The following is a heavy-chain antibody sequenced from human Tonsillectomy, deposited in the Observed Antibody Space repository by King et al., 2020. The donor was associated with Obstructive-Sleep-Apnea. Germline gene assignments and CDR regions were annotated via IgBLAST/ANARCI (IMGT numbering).Heavy chain of an antibody. D-gene: IGHD6-13*01. CDR1: GGSISSDY. CDR2: IYYSGST. J-gene: IGHJ4*02. V-gene: IGHV4-59*01. CDR3: ARDRRWGAAANTWGGYYFDY. Sequence: HVQLQESGPGLVKPSETLSLTCTVSGGSISSDYWSWIRQPPGKGLEWIGYIYYSGSTKYNPSLKSRVTISLETSKNQFSLRLTSVTAADTAVYFCARDRRWGAAANTWGGYYFDYWGQGTLVTVSS.